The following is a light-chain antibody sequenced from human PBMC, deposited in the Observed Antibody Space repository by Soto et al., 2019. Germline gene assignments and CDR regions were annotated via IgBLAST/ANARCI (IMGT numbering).Light chain of an antibody. Sequence: AIQMTQSPSSLSASVGDRVTITCRASQDIKNDLGWYQQKPGKAPNLLIYAASILQSGVPSRFSGSGSGADFTLTISSLQPEDFATYVCLQDYNYPPTFGQGTKLEIK. CDR2: AAS. CDR1: QDIKND. V-gene: IGKV1-6*01. CDR3: LQDYNYPPT. J-gene: IGKJ2*01.